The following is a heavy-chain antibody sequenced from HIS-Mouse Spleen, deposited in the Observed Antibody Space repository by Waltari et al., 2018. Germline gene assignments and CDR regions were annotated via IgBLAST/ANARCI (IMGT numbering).Heavy chain of an antibody. CDR1: GFTFSIYG. J-gene: IGHJ5*02. Sequence: QVQLVESGGGVVQPGRSLRLPVAASGFTFSIYGMHGVRQAPGKGLELGAVISYDGSNKYYADSVKGRFTISRDNSKNTLYLQMNSLRAEDTAVYYCARESGSYGNWFDPWGQGTLVTVSS. CDR3: ARESGSYGNWFDP. V-gene: IGHV3-30*03. CDR2: ISYDGSNK. D-gene: IGHD1-26*01.